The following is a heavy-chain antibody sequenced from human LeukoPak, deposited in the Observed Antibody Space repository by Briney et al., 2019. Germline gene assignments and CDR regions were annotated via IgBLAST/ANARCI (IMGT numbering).Heavy chain of an antibody. V-gene: IGHV4-59*01. CDR3: ARGRDSSSYDY. CDR1: GGSISSYY. D-gene: IGHD6-6*01. J-gene: IGHJ4*02. CDR2: IYYSGST. Sequence: SETLSLTCTVSGGSISSYYWSWIRQPPGKGLEWIGYIYYSGSTNYNPSLKSRVTISVDTSKNQFSLKLSSVTADDTAVYYCARGRDSSSYDYWGQGTLVTVSS.